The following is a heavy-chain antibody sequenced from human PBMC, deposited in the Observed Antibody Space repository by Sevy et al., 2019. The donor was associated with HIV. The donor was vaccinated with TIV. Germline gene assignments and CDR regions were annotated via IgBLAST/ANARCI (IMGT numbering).Heavy chain of an antibody. CDR1: GFTFSTYG. CDR2: ISYDGRHK. D-gene: IGHD2-15*01. J-gene: IGHJ1*01. Sequence: GGSLRLSCAASGFTFSTYGMHWVRQAPGKGLEWVAVISYDGRHKYYADSVKGRFTTSRDNSKNTLDLQMNSLRAEDTAVYYCAKDRDIVIVLGATALRQWGQGTLVTVSS. CDR3: AKDRDIVIVLGATALRQ. V-gene: IGHV3-30*18.